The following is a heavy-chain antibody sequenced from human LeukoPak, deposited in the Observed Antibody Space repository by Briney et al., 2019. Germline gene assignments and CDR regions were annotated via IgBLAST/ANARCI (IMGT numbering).Heavy chain of an antibody. D-gene: IGHD6-6*01. J-gene: IGHJ6*02. CDR3: ARDTLEYSSSVSTYYYYGMDV. CDR2: ISAYNGNT. CDR1: GYTFTSYG. V-gene: IGHV1-18*01. Sequence: GASVKVSCKASGYTFTSYGISWVRQAPGRGLEWMGWISAYNGNTNYAQKLQGRVTMTTDTSTSTAYMELRSLRSEDTAVYYCARDTLEYSSSVSTYYYYGMDVWGQGTTVTVSS.